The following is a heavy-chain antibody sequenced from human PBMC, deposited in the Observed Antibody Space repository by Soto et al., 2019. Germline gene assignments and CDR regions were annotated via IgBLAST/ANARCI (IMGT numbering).Heavy chain of an antibody. CDR3: TRTDPMVTLSVFRS. J-gene: IGHJ5*02. CDR1: GFIFSSNA. CDR2: IANDGSNK. D-gene: IGHD4-17*01. V-gene: IGHV3-30-3*01. Sequence: QVQLVESGGGVVQPGRSLRLSCAASGFIFSSNAMHWVRQAPGKGLEWVAVIANDGSNKYYAASGKGRFTISKDNSKKTRQLQRTSLRAEDTAVYYCTRTDPMVTLSVFRSWGQGTLVTVSS.